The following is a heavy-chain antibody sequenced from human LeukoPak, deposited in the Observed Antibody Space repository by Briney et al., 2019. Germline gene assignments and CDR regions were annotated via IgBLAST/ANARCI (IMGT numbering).Heavy chain of an antibody. CDR2: ISAYNGNT. V-gene: IGHV1-2*02. D-gene: IGHD3-10*01. Sequence: ASVKVSCKASGYTFTGYYMHWVRQAPGQGLEWMGWISAYNGNTNYAQKFQGRVTMTRDTSISTAYMELSRLRSDDTAVYYCARDYCGSGAGVDYWGQGTLVTVSS. J-gene: IGHJ4*02. CDR3: ARDYCGSGAGVDY. CDR1: GYTFTGYY.